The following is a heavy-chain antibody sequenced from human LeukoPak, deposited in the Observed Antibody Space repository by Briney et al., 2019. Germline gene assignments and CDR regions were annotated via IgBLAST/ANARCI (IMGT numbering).Heavy chain of an antibody. Sequence: GASVKVSCKASGYTFTGYYMHWVRQAPGQGLEWMGWINPNSGGTNYAQKFQGRVTMTRDTSISTAYMELSRLRSDDTAVYYCARSRWYYDSSGYTSWGQGTLVTVSS. CDR1: GYTFTGYY. CDR3: ARSRWYYDSSGYTS. J-gene: IGHJ4*02. V-gene: IGHV1-2*02. CDR2: INPNSGGT. D-gene: IGHD3-22*01.